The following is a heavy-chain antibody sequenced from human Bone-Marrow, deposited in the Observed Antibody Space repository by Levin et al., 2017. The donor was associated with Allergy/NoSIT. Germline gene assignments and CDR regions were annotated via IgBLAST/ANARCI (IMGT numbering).Heavy chain of an antibody. CDR3: AKVRVDHSGYEYPDAFDM. Sequence: QPGGSLRLSCAASGFSFSTYAMHWVRQPPGKGLEWVAVISYDGNYDYHADSVKGRFTISRDSSQNTLYLQMSSLRIEDTAVYYCAKVRVDHSGYEYPDAFDMWGQGTQVTVSS. CDR2: ISYDGNYD. CDR1: GFSFSTYA. J-gene: IGHJ3*02. D-gene: IGHD5-12*01. V-gene: IGHV3-30*18.